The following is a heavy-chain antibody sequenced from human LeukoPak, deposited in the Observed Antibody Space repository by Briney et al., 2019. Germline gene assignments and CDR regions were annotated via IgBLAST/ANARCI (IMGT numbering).Heavy chain of an antibody. D-gene: IGHD4-17*01. CDR2: ISDYNGKT. J-gene: IGHJ4*02. CDR1: GYMFTSYG. CDR3: ARDGPDYGDYVNFDY. V-gene: IGHV1-18*04. Sequence: ASVKVSCKASGYMFTSYGISWVRQAPGQGLEWMGWISDYNGKTTYAQKLQGRVTMTTDTSTSTAYMELRSLRPDDTAVYYCARDGPDYGDYVNFDYWGQGTLVTVSS.